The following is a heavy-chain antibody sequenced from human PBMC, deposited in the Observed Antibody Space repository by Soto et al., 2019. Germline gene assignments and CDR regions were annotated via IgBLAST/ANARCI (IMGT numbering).Heavy chain of an antibody. CDR3: ARSFGWYAIDQ. V-gene: IGHV4-4*02. J-gene: IGHJ4*02. CDR1: SASIISEQR. Sequence: QMQLQESGPGLVKPSETLSLTCAVSSASIISEQRWSWVRQPPGKGLEWIGEIHHSGSTNNNPSLRRRVTMSVDKSKNPFSLNLNSVTAADTAVYYCARSFGWYAIDQWGQGTLVIVSS. D-gene: IGHD6-19*01. CDR2: IHHSGST.